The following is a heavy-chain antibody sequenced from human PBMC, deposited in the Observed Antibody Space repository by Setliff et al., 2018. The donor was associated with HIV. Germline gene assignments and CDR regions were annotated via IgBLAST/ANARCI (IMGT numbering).Heavy chain of an antibody. J-gene: IGHJ4*02. D-gene: IGHD3-22*01. CDR3: TTDVPTYYYDYIPADY. CDR1: GFTFSSYG. Sequence: PGGSLRLSCAASGFTFSSYGMHWVRQAPGKGLEWVAFIRYDGTYKYYADSLKGRFTISRDNSKNTLYLQMNSLKTEDTAVYYCTTDVPTYYYDYIPADYWGQGTLVTVSS. V-gene: IGHV3-30*02. CDR2: IRYDGTYK.